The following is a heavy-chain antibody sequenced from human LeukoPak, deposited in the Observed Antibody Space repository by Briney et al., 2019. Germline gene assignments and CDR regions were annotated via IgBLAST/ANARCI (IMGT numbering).Heavy chain of an antibody. Sequence: SETLSLTCSVSGGSISISNYFWGWIRQPPGKGLEWIASRSSTGITHYHSSLESRISVSVETSKSQFSLKLTSLTAADTAVYYCAFSGWFWGAFDYWGQGILVTVSS. V-gene: IGHV4-39*01. D-gene: IGHD6-19*01. CDR2: RSSTGIT. CDR3: AFSGWFWGAFDY. CDR1: GGSISISNYF. J-gene: IGHJ4*02.